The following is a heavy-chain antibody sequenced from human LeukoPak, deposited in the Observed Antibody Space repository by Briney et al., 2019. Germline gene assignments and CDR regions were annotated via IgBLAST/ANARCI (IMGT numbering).Heavy chain of an antibody. V-gene: IGHV4-4*07. D-gene: IGHD3-22*01. CDR1: GASISTYF. CDR2: IYPNGAI. CDR3: AREATYYYDSSGYIDY. J-gene: IGHJ4*02. Sequence: SETLSLTCTVSGASISTYFWTWIRQPAGKGLEWIGRIYPNGAINYNPSLKSRVTMSVDTSKNQFSLKLISVTAADTAVYYCAREATYYYDSSGYIDYWGQGTLVTVSS.